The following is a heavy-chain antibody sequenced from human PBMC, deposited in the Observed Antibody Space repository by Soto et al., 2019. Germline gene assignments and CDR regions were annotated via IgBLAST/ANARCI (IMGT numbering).Heavy chain of an antibody. V-gene: IGHV3-49*03. CDR3: TRVGIVVVVAAKPFFFDY. D-gene: IGHD2-15*01. CDR2: IRSKAYGGTT. J-gene: IGHJ4*02. Sequence: PGGSLRLSCTASGFTFGDYAMSWFRQAPGKGLEWVGFIRSKAYGGTTEYAASVKGRFTISRDDSKSIAYLQMNSLKTEDTAVYYCTRVGIVVVVAAKPFFFDYWGQGTLVTV. CDR1: GFTFGDYA.